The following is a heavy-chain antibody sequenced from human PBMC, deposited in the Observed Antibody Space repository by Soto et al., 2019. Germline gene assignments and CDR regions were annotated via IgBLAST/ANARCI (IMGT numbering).Heavy chain of an antibody. V-gene: IGHV3-48*02. CDR3: ARDPSYYYDSSGYPSHYYYGMDV. CDR2: ISSSSSTI. J-gene: IGHJ6*02. CDR1: GFTFSSYS. Sequence: VQLVESGGGLVQPGGSLRLSCAASGFTFSSYSMNWVRQAPGKGLEWVSYISSSSSTIYYADSVKGRFTISRDNAKNSLYLQMNSLRDEDTAVYYCARDPSYYYDSSGYPSHYYYGMDVWGQGTTVTVSS. D-gene: IGHD3-22*01.